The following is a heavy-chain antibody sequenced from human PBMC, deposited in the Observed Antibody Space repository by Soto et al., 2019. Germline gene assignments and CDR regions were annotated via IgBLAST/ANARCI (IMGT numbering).Heavy chain of an antibody. V-gene: IGHV3-23*01. J-gene: IGHJ4*02. Sequence: GGSLRLSCAASGFTFSSYAMSWVRQAPGKGLEWVSAISGSGGSTYYADSVKGRFTISRDNSKNTLYLQMNSLRAEDTAVYYCAKGRYYYGSGSYYNDYWGQGTLVTVSS. D-gene: IGHD3-10*01. CDR2: ISGSGGST. CDR1: GFTFSSYA. CDR3: AKGRYYYGSGSYYNDY.